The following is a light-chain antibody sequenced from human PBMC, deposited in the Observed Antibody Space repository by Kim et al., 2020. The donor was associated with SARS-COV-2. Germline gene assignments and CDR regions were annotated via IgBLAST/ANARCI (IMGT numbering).Light chain of an antibody. CDR2: GAS. CDR1: QSVNSN. CDR3: QQYNNWPPIT. J-gene: IGKJ5*01. Sequence: SPGESATRSCRASQSVNSNLAWYQQKPGQAPRLLIFGASTRATDIPARFSGSGSGTEFTLTITSLQSEDFAVYYCQQYNNWPPITFGQGTRLEIK. V-gene: IGKV3D-15*01.